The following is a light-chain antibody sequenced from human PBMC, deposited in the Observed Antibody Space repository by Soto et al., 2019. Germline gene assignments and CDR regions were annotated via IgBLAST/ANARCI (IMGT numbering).Light chain of an antibody. CDR1: QSISNW. J-gene: IGKJ1*01. CDR2: DAS. CDR3: QQYNSYSGT. V-gene: IGKV1-5*01. Sequence: DIQMTQSPSTLSASVGDRVTITRRASQSISNWLAWYQQKPGKAPKLLIYDASSLESGVPSRFSGSGSGTEFTLTISSLQPDDFATYYCQQYNSYSGTFGQGTKVDIK.